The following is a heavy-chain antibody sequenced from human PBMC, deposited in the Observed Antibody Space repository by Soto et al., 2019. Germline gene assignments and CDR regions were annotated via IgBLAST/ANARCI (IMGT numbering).Heavy chain of an antibody. D-gene: IGHD6-25*01. CDR2: INSDGSST. Sequence: EVQLVESGGGSVQPGGSLRLSCAASGFTFSSYWMHWVRQAPGKGLVWVSHINSDGSSTSYADSVKGRLTITRDNAKNTLYLQMNSLRAEDTTVYYCAASPYSSGRGHQNMDVWGKGTTVTVSS. V-gene: IGHV3-74*01. CDR3: AASPYSSGRGHQNMDV. J-gene: IGHJ6*03. CDR1: GFTFSSYW.